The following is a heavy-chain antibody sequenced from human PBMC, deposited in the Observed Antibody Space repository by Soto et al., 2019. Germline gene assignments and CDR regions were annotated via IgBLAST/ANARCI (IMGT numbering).Heavy chain of an antibody. CDR2: IFRSGST. V-gene: IGHV4-30-2*01. J-gene: IGHJ2*01. CDR3: AREGGSGSPDGYFNV. D-gene: IGHD1-26*01. CDR1: GGSISRGGYS. Sequence: QLQLQESGSGLVKPSQTLSLTCAVSGGSISRGGYSWSWRRQPPGKGLEWIGYIFRSGSTYYNPSLKSRVTLSVDGSKSPFSLEMSSVTAADTAVYYCAREGGSGSPDGYFNVWGRGTLVTVSS.